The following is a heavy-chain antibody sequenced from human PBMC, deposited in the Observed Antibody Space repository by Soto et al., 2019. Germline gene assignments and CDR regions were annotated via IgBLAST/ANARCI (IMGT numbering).Heavy chain of an antibody. D-gene: IGHD3-22*01. CDR3: ASRYDSRDY. V-gene: IGHV1-69*02. CDR2: IIPILGIA. Sequence: QVQLVQSGAEVKKPGSSVKVSCKASGGTFSSYTISWVRQAPGQGLEWMGRIIPILGIANYAQKFQGRVTITEDKSTSTSYREWSSLRSEDTAVYYCASRYDSRDYWGQGTLVTFSS. J-gene: IGHJ4*02. CDR1: GGTFSSYT.